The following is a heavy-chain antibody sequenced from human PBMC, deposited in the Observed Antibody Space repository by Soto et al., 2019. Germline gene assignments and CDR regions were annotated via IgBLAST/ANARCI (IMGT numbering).Heavy chain of an antibody. Sequence: QMQLVQSGPEVKKPGTSVKVSCKASGFTFTNSAIQWVRQARGQRLEWIGWIVVGSGNTNYAQKFQARLTITRDMATSTAYMERSSLRSEDTARYYGAARTGYYTSYYYMDVWGKGTTVTVSS. CDR3: AARTGYYTSYYYMDV. J-gene: IGHJ6*03. CDR1: GFTFTNSA. D-gene: IGHD3-9*01. CDR2: IVVGSGNT. V-gene: IGHV1-58*02.